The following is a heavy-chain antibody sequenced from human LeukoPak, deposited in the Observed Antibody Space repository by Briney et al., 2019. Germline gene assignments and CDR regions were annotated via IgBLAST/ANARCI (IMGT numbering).Heavy chain of an antibody. D-gene: IGHD3-3*01. J-gene: IGHJ4*02. CDR3: ARQETATYYDFWSGYLGYFDY. V-gene: IGHV4-39*01. CDR2: IYYSGST. CDR1: GGSISSSSYY. Sequence: PSETLSLTCTVSGGSISSSSYYWGWLRQPPGTGLEWIGSIYYSGSTYYNPSLKSRVTISVDTSKNQFSPKLSSVTAADTAVYYCARQETATYYDFWSGYLGYFDYWGQGTLVTVSS.